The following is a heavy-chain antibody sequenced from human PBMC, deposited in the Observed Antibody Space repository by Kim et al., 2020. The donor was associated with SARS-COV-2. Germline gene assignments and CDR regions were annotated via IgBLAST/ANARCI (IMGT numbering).Heavy chain of an antibody. Sequence: GGSLRLSCAASGFSVSSNYMSWVRQAPGKGLEWLSFIHPDSTTYYTDSVKDRFTISRDNSKNTLYLQMNSLRAEDTAIYYCARGGYCTGVNCPFDYWGQGTLLTVSS. CDR2: IHPDSTT. CDR1: GFSVSSNY. J-gene: IGHJ4*02. CDR3: ARGGYCTGVNCPFDY. V-gene: IGHV3-66*01. D-gene: IGHD2-8*02.